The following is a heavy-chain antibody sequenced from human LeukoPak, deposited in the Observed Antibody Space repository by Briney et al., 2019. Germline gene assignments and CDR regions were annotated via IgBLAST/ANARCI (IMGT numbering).Heavy chain of an antibody. J-gene: IGHJ4*02. CDR2: ISGDAGRT. V-gene: IGHV3-23*01. CDR1: GSTFSGYG. Sequence: GGSLRLSCAAVGSTFSGYGTRWGRQAPGGRGWWGSGISGDAGRTSYADSVKGRLTIYRDNSTNTLYLQMNSLGAEDTAVYYCVQDWAWGAFAYWGQGPLVTVS. CDR3: VQDWAWGAFAY. D-gene: IGHD7-27*01.